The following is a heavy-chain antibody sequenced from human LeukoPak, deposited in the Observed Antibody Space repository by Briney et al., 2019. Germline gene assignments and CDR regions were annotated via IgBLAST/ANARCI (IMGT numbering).Heavy chain of an antibody. V-gene: IGHV3-21*01. CDR3: ATGYCCGGSCYTGGY. CDR1: GFTFSSYS. D-gene: IGHD2-15*01. Sequence: GGSLKLSCAASGFTFSSYSMNWVRQAPGKGLEWVSSISSSSSYIYYTDSVKGRFTIARDNAKNSLYLQMNSLRAEDTAVYYCATGYCCGGSCYTGGYWGQGTLVTVSS. J-gene: IGHJ4*02. CDR2: ISSSSSYI.